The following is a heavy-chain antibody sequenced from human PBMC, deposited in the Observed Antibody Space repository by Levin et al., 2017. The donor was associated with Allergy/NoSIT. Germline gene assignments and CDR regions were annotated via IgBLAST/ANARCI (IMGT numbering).Heavy chain of an antibody. Sequence: LSLTCAASGFTFSSYGMHWVRQAPGKGLEWVAVISCDGSNKYYADSVKGRFTISRDNSKNTLYLQMNSLRAEDTAVYYCAKDSESSSSDYWGQGTLVTVSS. CDR2: ISCDGSNK. CDR1: GFTFSSYG. D-gene: IGHD6-6*01. CDR3: AKDSESSSSDY. J-gene: IGHJ4*02. V-gene: IGHV3-30*18.